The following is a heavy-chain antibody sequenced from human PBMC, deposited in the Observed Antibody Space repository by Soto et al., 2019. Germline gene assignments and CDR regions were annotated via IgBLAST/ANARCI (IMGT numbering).Heavy chain of an antibody. D-gene: IGHD5-12*01. CDR3: ARKAIVATISAFDY. J-gene: IGHJ4*02. V-gene: IGHV3-48*04. Sequence: PGGSLRLSCATSGFILSDCAMNWVRQAPGKGLEWVSYISSSSSVIDYADSVKGRFTISRDNAKNSLYLQMNSLRAEDTAVYYCARKAIVATISAFDYWGQGTLVTVSS. CDR2: ISSSSSVI. CDR1: GFILSDCA.